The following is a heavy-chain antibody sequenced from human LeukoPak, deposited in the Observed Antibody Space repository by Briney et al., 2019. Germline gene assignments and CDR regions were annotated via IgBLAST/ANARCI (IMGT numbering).Heavy chain of an antibody. V-gene: IGHV1-46*03. CDR1: GYTFTSYY. J-gene: IGHJ6*04. Sequence: ASVKVSCKASGYTFTSYYMHWVRQAPGQGLEWMGIINPSGGSTSYAQKFHGRVTMTRDTSTSTVYMELSSLRSEDTAVYYCARDHTKGPMADVWGKGTTVTVSS. D-gene: IGHD3-10*01. CDR3: ARDHTKGPMADV. CDR2: INPSGGST.